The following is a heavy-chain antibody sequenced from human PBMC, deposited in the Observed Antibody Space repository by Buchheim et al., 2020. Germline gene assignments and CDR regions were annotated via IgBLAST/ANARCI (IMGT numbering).Heavy chain of an antibody. V-gene: IGHV4-59*11. D-gene: IGHD4-17*01. CDR3: ASGGFGDYEIDY. CDR1: GGSISSHY. J-gene: IGHJ4*02. CDR2: IYYTGTT. Sequence: QVQLQESGPGLVKPSETLSLTCTVLGGSISSHYWSWIRQPPGKGLEWIGYIYYTGTTNYNPSLKSRVTISVDTYKKQFSLKLSSLTAADTAVYYCASGGFGDYEIDYWGQGTL.